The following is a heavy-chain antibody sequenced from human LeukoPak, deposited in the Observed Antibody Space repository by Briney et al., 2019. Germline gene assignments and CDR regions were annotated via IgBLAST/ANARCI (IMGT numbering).Heavy chain of an antibody. J-gene: IGHJ4*02. V-gene: IGHV7-4-1*02. CDR2: INTNTGNP. CDR3: ARVGATVTTTLDYFDY. CDR1: GYTFTSYA. Sequence: ASVKVSCKASGYTFTSYAMNWVRQAPGQGLEWMGWINTNTGNPTYAQGFTGRFVFSLDTSVSTTYLQINSLKAEDTAVYYCARVGATVTTTLDYFDYWGQGTLVTVSS. D-gene: IGHD4-11*01.